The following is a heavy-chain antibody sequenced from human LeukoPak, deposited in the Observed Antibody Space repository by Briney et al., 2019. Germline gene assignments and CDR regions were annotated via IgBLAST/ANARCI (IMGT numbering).Heavy chain of an antibody. Sequence: PGRSLRLSCAASGFTFTDYGMHWVRQAPGKGLEWVAVISYDGSNKYYADSVKGRFTISRDNSKNTLYLQMNSLRAEDTAVYYCARDQRRYCSGGSCYGYFDLWGRGTLVTVSS. V-gene: IGHV3-30*19. CDR2: ISYDGSNK. CDR1: GFTFTDYG. CDR3: ARDQRRYCSGGSCYGYFDL. D-gene: IGHD2-15*01. J-gene: IGHJ2*01.